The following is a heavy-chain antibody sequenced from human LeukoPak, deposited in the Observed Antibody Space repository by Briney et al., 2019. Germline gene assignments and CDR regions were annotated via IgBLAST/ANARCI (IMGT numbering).Heavy chain of an antibody. V-gene: IGHV4-59*01. J-gene: IGHJ4*02. CDR2: IYYSGST. CDR1: GGSISSYY. CDR3: ARGVPFFDR. Sequence: KPSETLSPTCTVSGGSISSYYWNWIRQPPGKGLEWIGYIYYSGSTNYNPSLKSRVSISVDTSKNQFSLKLSSVTAADTAVYYCARGVPFFDRWGQGTLVTVSS.